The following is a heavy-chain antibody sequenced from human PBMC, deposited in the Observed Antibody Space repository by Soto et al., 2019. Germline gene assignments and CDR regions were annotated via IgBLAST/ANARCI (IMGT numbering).Heavy chain of an antibody. Sequence: KASETLSLTCAVSGGSISSSNWWSWVRQPPGKGLEWIGEIYHSGSTNYNPSLKSRVTISVDKSKNQFSLKLSSVTAADTAVYYCARGVLLWFGEPKYYFDYWGQGTLVTVSS. J-gene: IGHJ4*02. V-gene: IGHV4-4*02. CDR3: ARGVLLWFGEPKYYFDY. CDR1: GGSISSSNW. D-gene: IGHD3-10*01. CDR2: IYHSGST.